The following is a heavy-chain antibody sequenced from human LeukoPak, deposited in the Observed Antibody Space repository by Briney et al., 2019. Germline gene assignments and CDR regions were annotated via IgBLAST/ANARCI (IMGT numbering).Heavy chain of an antibody. Sequence: PSEILSLTCTVSGGSISGSYWSWIRQPPGKGLEWIGYSYYTGSTNYNPSLKSRVTISVDMSKKQFSLKLSSVTAPDTAVYYCASLVYSSSWYFQWGQGTLVTVSS. J-gene: IGHJ4*02. CDR2: SYYTGST. D-gene: IGHD6-13*01. CDR1: GGSISGSY. V-gene: IGHV4-59*08. CDR3: ASLVYSSSWYFQ.